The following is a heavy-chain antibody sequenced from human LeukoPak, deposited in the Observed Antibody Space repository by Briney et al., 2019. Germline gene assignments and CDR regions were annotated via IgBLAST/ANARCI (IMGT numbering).Heavy chain of an antibody. J-gene: IGHJ4*02. CDR3: ARSKIGPAGPHYFDY. D-gene: IGHD6-13*01. V-gene: IGHV1-2*02. CDR1: GYTFTGYY. CDR2: INPNSGGT. Sequence: ASVKVSCKASGYTFTGYYMHWVRQAPGQGLEWMGWINPNSGGTNYAQKFQGRVTMTRDTSISTAYMELSRLRSDDTAVYYCARSKIGPAGPHYFDYWGQGTLVTVSS.